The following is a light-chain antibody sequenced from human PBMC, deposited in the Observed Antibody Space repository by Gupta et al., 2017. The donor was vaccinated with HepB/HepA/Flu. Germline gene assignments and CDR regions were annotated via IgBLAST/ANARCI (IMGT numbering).Light chain of an antibody. CDR2: AAS. V-gene: IGKV1-39*01. CDR1: QSISSY. CDR3: QQSYSTTGT. J-gene: IGKJ1*01. Sequence: DIQMTQSPSSLSASVGDRVTITCRASQSISSYLNWYQQKPGKAPKLLIYAASSLQSGVPSRFSGSGSGKDFTLTISSLQPEDFATYYCQQSYSTTGTFGQGTKVEIK.